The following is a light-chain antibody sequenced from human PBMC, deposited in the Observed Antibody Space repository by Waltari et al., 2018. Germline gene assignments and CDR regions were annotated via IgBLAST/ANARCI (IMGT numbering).Light chain of an antibody. V-gene: IGLV2-14*01. J-gene: IGLJ3*02. Sequence: QSALTQPASVSGSPGQSITISCTGTSSDVGCSNYVSWYQQHPGKAPKLMIYEVHNWPSVVTNRFSGAKYGNPALLTIAGLQAADEADDYGSSYTRSGPLFGGGTKLTVL. CDR3: SSYTRSGPL. CDR1: SSDVGCSNY. CDR2: EVH.